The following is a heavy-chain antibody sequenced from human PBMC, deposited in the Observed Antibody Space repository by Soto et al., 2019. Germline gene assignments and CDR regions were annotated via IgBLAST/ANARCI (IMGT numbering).Heavy chain of an antibody. V-gene: IGHV4-39*01. Sequence: SETLSLTCTVSGGSISSSSYYWGWIRQPPGKGLEWIGSIYYSGSTYYNPSLKSRVTISVDTSKNQFSLKLSSVTAADTAVYYCARTGGYCSGGSCYDLDYWGQGTLVTVSS. CDR3: ARTGGYCSGGSCYDLDY. CDR2: IYYSGST. CDR1: GGSISSSSYY. D-gene: IGHD2-15*01. J-gene: IGHJ4*02.